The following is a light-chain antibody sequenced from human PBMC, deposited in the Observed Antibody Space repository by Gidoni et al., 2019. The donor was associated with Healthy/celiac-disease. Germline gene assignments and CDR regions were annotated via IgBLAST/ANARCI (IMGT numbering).Light chain of an antibody. CDR2: DAS. CDR3: QQYDNLPRT. CDR1: QDIINY. V-gene: IGKV1-33*01. J-gene: IGKJ1*01. Sequence: DIQMTQSPSSLSASVGDRVTITCQASQDIINYLNWYQQKPGKAPKLLIYDASNLETGVPARFSGSGSGTEFTFNISSLQPEDIATYYCQQYDNLPRTFGQGTKVEIK.